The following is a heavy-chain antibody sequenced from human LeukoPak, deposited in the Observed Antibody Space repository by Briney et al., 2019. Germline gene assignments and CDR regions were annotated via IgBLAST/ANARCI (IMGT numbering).Heavy chain of an antibody. CDR1: GYTLTACY. V-gene: IGHV1-2*02. J-gene: IGHJ5*02. Sequence: ASVKVSCKASGYTLTACYMHWVRQAPGQGLGWKGWITPNSGGTKYAQRFQGRVTMTRDTSISTAYMELSGLRSDDTAVYYCARGFRLSAIEDWFDPWGQGTLVTVSS. D-gene: IGHD2-2*02. CDR2: ITPNSGGT. CDR3: ARGFRLSAIEDWFDP.